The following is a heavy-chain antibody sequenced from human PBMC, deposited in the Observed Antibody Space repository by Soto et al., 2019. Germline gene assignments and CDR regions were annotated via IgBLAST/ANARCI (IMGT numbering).Heavy chain of an antibody. V-gene: IGHV4-59*13. CDR2: IYYRGRT. CDR1: GGSISSYY. J-gene: IGHJ4*01. Sequence: SETLSLTCTVSGGSISSYYWSWSRQPPGKGLEWIGYIYYRGRTNYNPSLKSRVTISVDTSKHQSSLKLSSVSAAFSSLYDYARAQHRYWSQGTSDTVSS. CDR3: ARAQHRY.